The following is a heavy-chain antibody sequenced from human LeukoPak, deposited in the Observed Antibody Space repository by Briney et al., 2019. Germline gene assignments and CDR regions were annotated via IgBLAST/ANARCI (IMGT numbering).Heavy chain of an antibody. V-gene: IGHV4-4*09. Sequence: SETLSLTCTVSGGSISSYYWSWIRQPPGKGLEWIGYIYTSGSTNYNPSLKSRVPISVDTSKNQFSLKLSSVTAADTAVYYCARASSSPNYYYYYYMDVWGKGTTVTVSS. D-gene: IGHD6-6*01. J-gene: IGHJ6*03. CDR2: IYTSGST. CDR1: GGSISSYY. CDR3: ARASSSPNYYYYYYMDV.